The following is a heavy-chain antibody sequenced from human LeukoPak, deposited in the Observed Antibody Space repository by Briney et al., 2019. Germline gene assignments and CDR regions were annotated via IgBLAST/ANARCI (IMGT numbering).Heavy chain of an antibody. J-gene: IGHJ4*02. Sequence: SETLSLTCTVSGGSISSYFWNWIRQRPGKGLEWIGCLYNSGITNYNPSLKSRVTISVDRSKNQFSLKLSSVTAADTAVYYCATLGGYYFDYWGQGTLVTVSS. CDR2: LYNSGIT. V-gene: IGHV4-59*12. CDR1: GGSISSYF. CDR3: ATLGGYYFDY.